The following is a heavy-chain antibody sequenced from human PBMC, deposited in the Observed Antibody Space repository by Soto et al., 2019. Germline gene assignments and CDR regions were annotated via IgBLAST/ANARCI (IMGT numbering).Heavy chain of an antibody. V-gene: IGHV3-74*01. J-gene: IGHJ5*02. CDR2: ISPVDSKT. D-gene: IGHD3-10*01. CDR1: GFTFSNYF. CDR3: SREFVVRGRTLVNDL. Sequence: LSISRPAVGFTFSNYFRHWVREAPGKGLVWLSGISPVDSKTYYADSVKGRFAITRADAKNTVSLEMNSLRDDDTDVYFCSREFVVRGRTLVNDLWGHGTLVTVSS.